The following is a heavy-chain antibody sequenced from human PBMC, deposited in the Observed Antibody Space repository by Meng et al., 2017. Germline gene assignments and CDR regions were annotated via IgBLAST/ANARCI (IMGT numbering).Heavy chain of an antibody. Sequence: ITLTRVRPALVNPPTSPIVACTFTGFSLSTSWVGLGWIRQPQGKALEWLALIYWNDAKRYSPSLKSRLTITKDTSQNQVVLTMTNMDPVDTATYYCAHIPYSSSWYEYFQHWGQGTLVTVSS. V-gene: IGHV2-5*01. CDR3: AHIPYSSSWYEYFQH. D-gene: IGHD6-13*01. CDR1: GFSLSTSWVG. J-gene: IGHJ1*01. CDR2: IYWNDAK.